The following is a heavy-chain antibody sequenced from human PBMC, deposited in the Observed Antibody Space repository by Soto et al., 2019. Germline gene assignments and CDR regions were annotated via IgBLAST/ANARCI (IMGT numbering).Heavy chain of an antibody. Sequence: SETLSLTCTVSGGSVSSGSYYWSWIRQPPGKGLEWIGYIYYSGSTNYNPSLKSRVTISVDTSKNQFSLKLSSVTAADTAVYYCARGFNSGWDPLDYWGQGTLVTVSS. CDR2: IYYSGST. CDR3: ARGFNSGWDPLDY. CDR1: GGSVSSGSYY. V-gene: IGHV4-61*01. J-gene: IGHJ4*02. D-gene: IGHD6-19*01.